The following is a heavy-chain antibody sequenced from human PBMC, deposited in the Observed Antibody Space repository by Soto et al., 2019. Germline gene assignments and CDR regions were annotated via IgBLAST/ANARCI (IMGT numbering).Heavy chain of an antibody. CDR1: GFTLGSYS. CDR2: ITSSSYSI. V-gene: IGHV3-21*01. J-gene: IGHJ3*02. CDR3: ARDLAVAGTGEPAGFDI. D-gene: IGHD6-19*01. Sequence: PGGSLRLSCAASGFTLGSYSMNWVRQAPGKGLEWVSYITSSSYSIYYADSVRGRFTISRDNPKNSLYLQMNSLRAEDTAVYYCARDLAVAGTGEPAGFDIWGQGTMVTVSS.